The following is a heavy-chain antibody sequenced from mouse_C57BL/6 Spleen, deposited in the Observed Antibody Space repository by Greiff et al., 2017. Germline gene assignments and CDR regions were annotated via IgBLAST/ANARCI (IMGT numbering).Heavy chain of an antibody. CDR1: GFSLTSYG. J-gene: IGHJ4*01. CDR2: IWSGGST. D-gene: IGHD2-2*01. V-gene: IGHV2-2*01. CDR3: ARNSDYGYDDAMDY. Sequence: VMLVESGPGLVQPSQSLSITCTVSGFSLTSYGVHWVRQSPGKGLAWLGVIWSGGSTDYNAAFISRLSISKDNSKSQVFFKMNSLQADDTAIYYCARNSDYGYDDAMDYWGQGTSVTVSS.